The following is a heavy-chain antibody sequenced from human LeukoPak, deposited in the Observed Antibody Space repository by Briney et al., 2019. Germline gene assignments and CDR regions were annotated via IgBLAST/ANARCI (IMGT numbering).Heavy chain of an antibody. CDR2: IYTSGST. Sequence: SQTLSLTCTVSGGSISSGSYYWSWIRQPAGKGLEWIRRIYTSGSTNYNPFLKSRVTISVDTSKNQFSLKLSSVTAADTAVYYCARDREYYDSSGYYYGRTYYYYYYMDVWGKGTTVTVSS. CDR3: ARDREYYDSSGYYYGRTYYYYYYMDV. J-gene: IGHJ6*03. V-gene: IGHV4-61*02. D-gene: IGHD3-22*01. CDR1: GGSISSGSYY.